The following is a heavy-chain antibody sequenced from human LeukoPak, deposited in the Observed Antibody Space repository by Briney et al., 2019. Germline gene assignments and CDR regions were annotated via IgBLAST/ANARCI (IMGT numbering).Heavy chain of an antibody. V-gene: IGHV4-59*11. CDR3: ARVGGIAAHFDY. J-gene: IGHJ4*02. CDR2: IYYSGST. CDR1: GGSISSHC. D-gene: IGHD6-13*01. Sequence: SETLSLTCTVSGGSISSHCWSWIRQPLGKGLEWIGYIYYSGSTNYNPSLKSRVTISVDTSKNQFSLKLSSVTAADTAVYYCARVGGIAAHFDYWGQGTLVTVSS.